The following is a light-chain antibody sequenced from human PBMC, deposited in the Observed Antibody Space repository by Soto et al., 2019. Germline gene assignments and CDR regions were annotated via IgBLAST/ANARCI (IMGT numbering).Light chain of an antibody. V-gene: IGKV3D-20*02. CDR1: QSVSSNY. Sequence: DIVLTQSPDTLSLSPGERATLSCRASQSVSSNYLAWYQQKPGQAPRLLIYGASTRATGIPDRFSGSGSGTDFTLTISRLEPEDFAVYYCQQHAHWPLTFGGGTKVEIK. CDR3: QQHAHWPLT. CDR2: GAS. J-gene: IGKJ4*01.